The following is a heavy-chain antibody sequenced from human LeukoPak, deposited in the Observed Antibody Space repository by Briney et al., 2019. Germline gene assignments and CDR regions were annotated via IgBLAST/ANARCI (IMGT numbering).Heavy chain of an antibody. CDR2: FDPEDGGT. CDR1: VYTLTELA. V-gene: IGHV1-24*01. D-gene: IGHD3-16*02. J-gene: IGHJ4*02. CDR3: ATARVHLGELSLPEVRDD. Sequence: ASVKVSCKVSVYTLTELAIHWVRQAPGKGLEWMGAFDPEDGGTIYAQKFQGRITLTEDTSTDTAYMELRSLSSEDTAVYYCATARVHLGELSLPEVRDDWGQGTLISVSS.